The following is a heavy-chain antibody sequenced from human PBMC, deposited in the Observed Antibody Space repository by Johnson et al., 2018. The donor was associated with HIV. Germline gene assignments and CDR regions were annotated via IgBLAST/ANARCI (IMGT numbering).Heavy chain of an antibody. CDR3: ARVYTVTRYDAFDI. V-gene: IGHV3-7*01. Sequence: VQLVESGGGLVQPGGSLRLSCVASGFEFQDCWMSWVRQAPGKGLEWVANIQKDGSEKYYVDAVKGRFIISRDNAKNSLYLQMNSLGAEDTAVYYCARVYTVTRYDAFDIWGQGTMVTVSS. CDR1: GFEFQDCW. J-gene: IGHJ3*02. D-gene: IGHD4-17*01. CDR2: IQKDGSEK.